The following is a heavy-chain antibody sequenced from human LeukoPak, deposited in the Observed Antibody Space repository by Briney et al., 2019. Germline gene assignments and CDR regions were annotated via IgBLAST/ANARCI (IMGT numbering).Heavy chain of an antibody. V-gene: IGHV3-7*01. D-gene: IGHD5-18*01. Sequence: PGGSLRLSCAASGFTFSSYAMSWVRQAPGKGLEWVANIKQDGREKYYVDSVKGRFTISRDNAKNSLYLQMNSLRAEDTAVYYCGVDTAMVDFDYWGQGTLVTVSS. J-gene: IGHJ4*02. CDR2: IKQDGREK. CDR1: GFTFSSYA. CDR3: GVDTAMVDFDY.